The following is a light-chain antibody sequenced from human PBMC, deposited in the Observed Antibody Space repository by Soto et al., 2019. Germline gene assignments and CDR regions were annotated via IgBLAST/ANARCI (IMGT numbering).Light chain of an antibody. J-gene: IGKJ4*01. CDR3: QQYNNWPLT. CDR1: QSISDT. Sequence: EIVMTQSPATLSVSPGGRATLSCRASQSISDTLAWYQQKPGQASRLLIYGASTRAPGFPARFSGSGSGTDFTLTISSLQSEDFAVYYCQQYNNWPLTFGGGTKVDI. CDR2: GAS. V-gene: IGKV3-15*01.